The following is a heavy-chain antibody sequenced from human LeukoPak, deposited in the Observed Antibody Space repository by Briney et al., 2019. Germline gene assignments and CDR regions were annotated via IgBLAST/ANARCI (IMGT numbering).Heavy chain of an antibody. CDR1: GFTFSSYW. Sequence: GGSLRLSCAASGFTFSSYWMSWVRQAPGKGLEWVANIKQDGSEKYYVDSVKGRFTISRDNAKNSLYLQMNSLRAEDTAVYYCARMGASSWYWADYYYYMDVWGKGTTVTVSS. D-gene: IGHD6-13*01. V-gene: IGHV3-7*01. J-gene: IGHJ6*03. CDR2: IKQDGSEK. CDR3: ARMGASSWYWADYYYYMDV.